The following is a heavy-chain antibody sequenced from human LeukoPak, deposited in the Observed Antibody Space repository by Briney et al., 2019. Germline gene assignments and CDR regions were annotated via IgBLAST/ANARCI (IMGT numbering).Heavy chain of an antibody. V-gene: IGHV4-59*08. CDR2: IYYSGST. J-gene: IGHJ4*02. D-gene: IGHD2-21*02. Sequence: SETLSLTCTVSGGSISSHYWSWIRQPPGKGLEWIGYIYYSGSTNYNPSLKSRVTISVDTSKNQFSLKLSSVTAADTAVYYCARSIVVVTGLYFDYWGQGTLVTVSS. CDR1: GGSISSHY. CDR3: ARSIVVVTGLYFDY.